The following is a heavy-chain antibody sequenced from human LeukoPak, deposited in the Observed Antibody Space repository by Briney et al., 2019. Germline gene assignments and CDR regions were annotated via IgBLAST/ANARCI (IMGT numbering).Heavy chain of an antibody. CDR3: ARDPHMTTVTTGIGY. CDR1: GLTFSSYG. Sequence: GGSLRLSCAASGLTFSSYGMHWVRQAPGKGLEWVAFIRYDGSNKYYADSVKGRFTISRDNSKNTLYLQMNSLRAEDTAVYYCARDPHMTTVTTGIGYWGQGTLVTVSS. CDR2: IRYDGSNK. J-gene: IGHJ4*02. D-gene: IGHD4-17*01. V-gene: IGHV3-30*02.